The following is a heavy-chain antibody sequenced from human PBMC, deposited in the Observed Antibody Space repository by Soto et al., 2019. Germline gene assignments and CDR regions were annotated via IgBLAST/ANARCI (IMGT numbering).Heavy chain of an antibody. D-gene: IGHD2-21*02. CDR1: GGSFSGYY. CDR3: ARGVIIYCGGDCYPPSYYGMDV. V-gene: IGHV4-34*01. CDR2: INHSGST. J-gene: IGHJ6*02. Sequence: SETLSLTCAFYGGSFSGYYWSLIRQPPGKGLEWIGEINHSGSTNYNPSLKSRVTISVDTSKNQFSLKLSSVTAADTAVYYCARGVIIYCGGDCYPPSYYGMDVWGQGTTVTVSS.